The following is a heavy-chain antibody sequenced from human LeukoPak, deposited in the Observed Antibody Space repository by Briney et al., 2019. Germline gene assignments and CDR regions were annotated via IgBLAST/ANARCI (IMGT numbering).Heavy chain of an antibody. CDR2: INHSGST. CDR1: GGSFSGYY. D-gene: IGHD1-26*01. J-gene: IGHJ3*02. V-gene: IGHV4-34*01. CDR3: ARHFRAWSSLDI. Sequence: SETLSLTCAVYGGSFSGYYWSWIRQPPGKGLEWIGEINHSGSTNYNPSLKSRVTISVDTSRNQFSLKLSSVTAADTAVYYCARHFRAWSSLDIWGQGTMVTVSS.